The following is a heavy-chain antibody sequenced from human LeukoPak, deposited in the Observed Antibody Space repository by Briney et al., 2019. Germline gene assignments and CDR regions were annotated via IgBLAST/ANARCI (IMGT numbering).Heavy chain of an antibody. CDR3: ARGTKKAVAGYLDY. Sequence: GGSLRLSCAASGFTFSSYEMNWVRQAPGKGLEWVSYISSSGSTIYYADSVKGRFTISRDNAKNSLYLQMNSLRAGDTAVYYCARGTKKAVAGYLDYWGQGTLVTVSS. V-gene: IGHV3-48*03. CDR1: GFTFSSYE. D-gene: IGHD6-19*01. CDR2: ISSSGSTI. J-gene: IGHJ4*02.